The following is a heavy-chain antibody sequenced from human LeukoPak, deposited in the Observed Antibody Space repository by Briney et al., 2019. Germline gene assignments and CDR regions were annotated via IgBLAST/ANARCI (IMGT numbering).Heavy chain of an antibody. CDR3: ARQSFVGAFDI. J-gene: IGHJ3*02. CDR1: GGSISSYY. V-gene: IGHV4-59*01. D-gene: IGHD2-21*01. Sequence: PSETLSLTCTVSGGSISSYYWSWIRQPPGKGLEWIGYIYYSGSTNYNPSLKSRVTISVDTSKNQFSLKLSSVTAADTAVYYCARQSFVGAFDIWGQGTMVTVSS. CDR2: IYYSGST.